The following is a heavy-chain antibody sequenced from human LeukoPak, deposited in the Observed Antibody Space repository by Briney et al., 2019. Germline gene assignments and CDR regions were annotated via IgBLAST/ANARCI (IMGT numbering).Heavy chain of an antibody. J-gene: IGHJ4*02. Sequence: PGGSLRLSCAASGFIFRSYSMNWVRQAPGKGLEWVSSISGSSSYIYWADSMKGRFTISRDNAKNSLYLQMNSLRVEDTAVYYCARDSSGWSHGGYYLDSWGQGTLVTVSS. CDR3: ARDSSGWSHGGYYLDS. CDR2: ISGSSSYI. CDR1: GFIFRSYS. D-gene: IGHD6-19*01. V-gene: IGHV3-21*01.